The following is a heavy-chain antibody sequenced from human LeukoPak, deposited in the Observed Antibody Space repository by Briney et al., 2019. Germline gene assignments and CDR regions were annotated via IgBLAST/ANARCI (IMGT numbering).Heavy chain of an antibody. D-gene: IGHD3-10*01. CDR3: ASSVVRGVISY. CDR1: GGSFSGYY. CDR2: INHSGST. V-gene: IGHV4-34*01. J-gene: IGHJ4*02. Sequence: SETLSLTCAVYGGSFSGYYWSWIRQPPGKGLEWIGEINHSGSTNYNPSLKSRVTISVDTSKNQFSLKLSSVTAADTAVYYCASSVVRGVISYWGQGTLVTVSS.